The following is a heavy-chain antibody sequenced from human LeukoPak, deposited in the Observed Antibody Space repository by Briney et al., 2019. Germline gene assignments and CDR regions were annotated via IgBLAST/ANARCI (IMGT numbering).Heavy chain of an antibody. CDR2: IYSGGST. J-gene: IGHJ5*02. V-gene: IGHV3-66*01. CDR1: GFTVSSNY. D-gene: IGHD3-9*01. Sequence: PGGSLRLSCAASGFTVSSNYMSWVRQAPGKGLEWVSVIYSGGSTYYADSVKGRFTISRDNSKNTLYLQMNSLRAEDTAVYYCARVPTYYDILTGYGPWGQGTLVTVSS. CDR3: ARVPTYYDILTGYGP.